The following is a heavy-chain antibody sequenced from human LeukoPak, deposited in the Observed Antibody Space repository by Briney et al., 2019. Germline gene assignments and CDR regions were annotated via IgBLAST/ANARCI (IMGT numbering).Heavy chain of an antibody. J-gene: IGHJ3*02. D-gene: IGHD3-3*01. V-gene: IGHV3-21*01. CDR3: ARVSNYDFWSGYYRAYAFDI. Sequence: GGSLRLSCAASGFTFSSYSMNWVRQAPGKGLEWVSSISSSSSYIYYADSVKGRFTISRDNAKNSLYLQMNSLRAEDTAVYYCARVSNYDFWSGYYRAYAFDIWGQGTMVTVPS. CDR2: ISSSSSYI. CDR1: GFTFSSYS.